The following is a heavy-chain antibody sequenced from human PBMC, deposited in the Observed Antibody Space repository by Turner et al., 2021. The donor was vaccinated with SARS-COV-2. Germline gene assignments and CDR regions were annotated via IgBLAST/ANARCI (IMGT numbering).Heavy chain of an antibody. CDR3: ARVKSTVTTYYYYYMDV. CDR2: VYYRGNT. Sequence: QLQLQESGPGLVKPSETLSLTCSVSGGSISSSSYYWGWIRQPPGKGPEWIGSVYYRGNTYYNPSLECRVTISVDTSNNQFSLKLNSVTAADTAVYYCARVKSTVTTYYYYYMDVWGKGTTVTVSS. V-gene: IGHV4-39*01. D-gene: IGHD4-4*01. J-gene: IGHJ6*03. CDR1: GGSISSSSYY.